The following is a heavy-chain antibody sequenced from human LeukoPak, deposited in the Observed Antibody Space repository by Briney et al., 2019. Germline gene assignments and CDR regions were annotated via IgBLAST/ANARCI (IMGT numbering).Heavy chain of an antibody. CDR1: GFTFSSYG. D-gene: IGHD3-10*01. CDR3: ARYQGYGSGSYYGY. V-gene: IGHV3-7*01. CDR2: IKQDGSEH. Sequence: PGGSLRLSCAASGFTFSSYGMSWVRQAPGKGLEWVANIKQDGSEHYYVDSVKGRFTISRDNAKNSLYLQMNSLRAEDTAVYYCARYQGYGSGSYYGYWGQGTLVTVSS. J-gene: IGHJ4*02.